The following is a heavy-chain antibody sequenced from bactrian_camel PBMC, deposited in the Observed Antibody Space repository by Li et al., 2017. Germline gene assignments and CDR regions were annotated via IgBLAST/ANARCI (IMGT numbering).Heavy chain of an antibody. CDR3: AADLEHEFRSRNRFGY. CDR2: MISTGGRK. D-gene: IGHD3*01. CDR1: GFAFSTYD. V-gene: IGHV3S31*01. J-gene: IGHJ6*01. Sequence: QLVESGGGLVQPGGSLRLSCAASGFAFSTYDMKWVRQAPGKGLEWVSVMISTGGRKYYSDSVKGRFTISKDSAENTLYLQMNSLKPEDTAVYYCAADLEHEFRSRNRFGYWGQGTQVTVS.